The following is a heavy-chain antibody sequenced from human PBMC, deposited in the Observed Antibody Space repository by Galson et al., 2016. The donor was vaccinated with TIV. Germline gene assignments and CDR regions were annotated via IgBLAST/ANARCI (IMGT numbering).Heavy chain of an antibody. CDR2: ISHDGNNK. D-gene: IGHD2-15*01. V-gene: IGHV3-30-3*01. CDR3: ASGVVAHTYYVYGMDV. CDR1: GFTFDSYT. J-gene: IGHJ6*02. Sequence: LRLSCAASGFTFDSYTFHWVRQTPGKGLEWVAIISHDGNNKDFADSVQGRFTISRDSSKNTVFLRMNSLRLEDTAVYYCASGVVAHTYYVYGMDVWGQGTTVTVSS.